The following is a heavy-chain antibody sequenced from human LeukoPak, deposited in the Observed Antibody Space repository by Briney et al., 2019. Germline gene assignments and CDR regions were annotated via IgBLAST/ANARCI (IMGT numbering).Heavy chain of an antibody. J-gene: IGHJ3*02. CDR2: ISISSNYI. CDR1: GFTFSSYS. Sequence: GGSLRLSCAASGFTFSSYSMNWVRQAPGKGLEWVSSISISSNYIYYADSLKGRFTISRDNAKNSLYLQVNSLRVEDTAVYYCARGSRLGVVERGAFDIWGQGTMVTVSS. CDR3: ARGSRLGVVERGAFDI. V-gene: IGHV3-21*01. D-gene: IGHD3-3*01.